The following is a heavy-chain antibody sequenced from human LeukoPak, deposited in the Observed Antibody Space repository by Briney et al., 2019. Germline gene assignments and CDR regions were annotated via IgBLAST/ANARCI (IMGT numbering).Heavy chain of an antibody. CDR2: IYYSGST. Sequence: SETLSLTCTVSGXSISSSSYYWGWIRQPPGKGLEWIGSIYYSGSTYYNPSLKSRVTISVDTSKNQFSLKLSSVTAADTAVYYCARHASSGWSGFDYWGQGTLVTVSS. J-gene: IGHJ4*02. D-gene: IGHD6-19*01. CDR1: GXSISSSSYY. V-gene: IGHV4-39*01. CDR3: ARHASSGWSGFDY.